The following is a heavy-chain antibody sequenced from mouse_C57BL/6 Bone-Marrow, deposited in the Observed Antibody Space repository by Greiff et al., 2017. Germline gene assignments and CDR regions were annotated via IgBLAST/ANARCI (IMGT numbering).Heavy chain of an antibody. V-gene: IGHV1-53*01. CDR2: INPSNGGT. CDR3: ARCGAYYSNFDY. CDR1: GYTFTSYW. D-gene: IGHD2-5*01. Sequence: VQLKQPGTELVKPGASVKLSCKASGYTFTSYWMHWVKQRPGQGLEWIGNINPSNGGTNYNEKFKSKATLTVDKSSSTAYMQLSSLTSEDSAVYYCARCGAYYSNFDYWGQGTTLTVSS. J-gene: IGHJ2*01.